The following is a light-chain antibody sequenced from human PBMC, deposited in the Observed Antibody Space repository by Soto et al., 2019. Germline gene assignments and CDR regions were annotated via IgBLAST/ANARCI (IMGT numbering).Light chain of an antibody. J-gene: IGKJ2*01. CDR2: AAS. V-gene: IGKV1-9*01. Sequence: IQLTHSPSSLSAAVGDRVTITCRASQGISSYLAWYQQKPGKAPKLLIYAASTLQSGVPSRFSDSGSGTDFTLTISSLQPEDFATYYCQQLNSYPYTFGQRTKLEIK. CDR3: QQLNSYPYT. CDR1: QGISSY.